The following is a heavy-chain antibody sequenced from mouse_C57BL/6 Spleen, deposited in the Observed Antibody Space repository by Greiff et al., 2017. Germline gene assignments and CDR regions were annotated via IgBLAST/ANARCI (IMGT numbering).Heavy chain of an antibody. V-gene: IGHV1-7*01. D-gene: IGHD4-1*01. CDR3: ASLGFDY. CDR2: INPSSGYT. J-gene: IGHJ2*01. CDR1: GYTFTSYW. Sequence: QVQLQQSGAELAKPGASVKLSCKASGYTFTSYWMHWVKQRPGQGLEWIGYINPSSGYTKYNQKFKDKATLTAEKSSSTAYMQRSSLTYENSADYYCASLGFDYWGQGTTLTVSS.